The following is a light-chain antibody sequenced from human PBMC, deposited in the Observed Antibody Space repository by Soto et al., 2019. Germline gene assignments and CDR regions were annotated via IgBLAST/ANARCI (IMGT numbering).Light chain of an antibody. V-gene: IGKV1-39*01. CDR1: QSISSY. CDR3: QQSHSMTPT. Sequence: DIQMTQSPSSLSASVGDRVTITCRASQSISSYLHWYQQKPGQAPKLLISGASSLQSGVPSSFSGSGSGTDFTLTISSLQPEDFATYYCQQSHSMTPTFGQGTRLEIK. CDR2: GAS. J-gene: IGKJ5*01.